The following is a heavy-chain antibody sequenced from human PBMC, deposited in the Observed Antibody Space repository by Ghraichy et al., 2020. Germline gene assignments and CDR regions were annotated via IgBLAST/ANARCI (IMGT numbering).Heavy chain of an antibody. CDR1: GFTFSTYS. CDR3: ARESDSGGSCLEY. CDR2: IRSSGDAV. J-gene: IGHJ4*02. Sequence: SCAASGFTFSTYSMNWVRQAPGKGLEWISYIRSSGDAVYYADSVEGRFTISRDNAKNPLYLQMNSLRAEDTAVYYCARESDSGGSCLEYWGQGTLVTVSS. V-gene: IGHV3-48*04. D-gene: IGHD2-15*01.